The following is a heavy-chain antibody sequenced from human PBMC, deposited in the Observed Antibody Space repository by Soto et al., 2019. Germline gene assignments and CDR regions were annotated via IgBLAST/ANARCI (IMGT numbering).Heavy chain of an antibody. CDR1: GFTFSSYA. D-gene: IGHD6-13*01. CDR2: ISYDGSNK. V-gene: IGHV3-30-3*01. J-gene: IGHJ4*02. CDR3: ARAPLYSSSWYFDY. Sequence: QVPLVESGGGVVQPGRSLRLSCAASGFTFSSYAMHWVRQAPGKGLEWVAVISYDGSNKYYADSVKGRFTISRDNSKNTLYLQMNSLRAEDTAVYYCARAPLYSSSWYFDYWGQGTLVTVSS.